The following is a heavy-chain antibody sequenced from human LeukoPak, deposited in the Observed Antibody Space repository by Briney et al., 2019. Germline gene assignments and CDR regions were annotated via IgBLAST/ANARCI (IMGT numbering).Heavy chain of an antibody. Sequence: GGSLRLSCAASGFTFSSYAMHWVRQAPGKGLEWVAVISYDGSNKYYADSAKGRFTISRDNAKNTLYLQMNSPRVEDTAVYYCARDHYSSGSHWGQGTLVTVSS. CDR2: ISYDGSNK. V-gene: IGHV3-30-3*01. CDR1: GFTFSSYA. D-gene: IGHD6-19*01. J-gene: IGHJ1*01. CDR3: ARDHYSSGSH.